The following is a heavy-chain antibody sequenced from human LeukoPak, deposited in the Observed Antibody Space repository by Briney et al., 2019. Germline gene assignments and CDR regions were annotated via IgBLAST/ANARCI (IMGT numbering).Heavy chain of an antibody. V-gene: IGHV3-20*01. Sequence: PGGSLRLSCAASGFTFDDYGMSWVRQAPGKGLEWVSGINWNGGSTGYADSVKGRFTISRDNAKNSLYLQMNSLRAEDTALYHCARDFPYCSGGSCPSDYWGQGTLVTVSS. J-gene: IGHJ4*02. CDR1: GFTFDDYG. CDR3: ARDFPYCSGGSCPSDY. CDR2: INWNGGST. D-gene: IGHD2-15*01.